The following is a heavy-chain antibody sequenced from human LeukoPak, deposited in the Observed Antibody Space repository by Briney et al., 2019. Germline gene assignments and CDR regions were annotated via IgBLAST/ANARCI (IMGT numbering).Heavy chain of an antibody. CDR2: IYPGDSDT. V-gene: IGHV5-51*01. D-gene: IGHD2/OR15-2a*01. CDR1: GYSFTTHW. J-gene: IGHJ4*02. Sequence: GESLKISCKGSGYSFTTHWIGWVRLMPGKGLEWMGIIYPGDSDTKYSPSFQGQVTISADKSISTAYLQWSSLKASDTATYYCARREQNTRDYYFDYWGQGTLVIVSS. CDR3: ARREQNTRDYYFDY.